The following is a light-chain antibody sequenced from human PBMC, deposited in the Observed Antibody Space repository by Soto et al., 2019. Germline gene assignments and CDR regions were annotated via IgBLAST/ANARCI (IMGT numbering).Light chain of an antibody. J-gene: IGKJ1*01. CDR1: QTISSW. CDR3: QQYHGYPWT. Sequence: DIQMTQSPSTLSGSVGDRVTITCRASQTISSWLAWYQQKPGKAPKLLIYKASSLQSGVPSRFSGSGSGTEFTLTLSSLQPDDFAVYYCQQYHGYPWTFGQGTKVDIK. CDR2: KAS. V-gene: IGKV1-5*03.